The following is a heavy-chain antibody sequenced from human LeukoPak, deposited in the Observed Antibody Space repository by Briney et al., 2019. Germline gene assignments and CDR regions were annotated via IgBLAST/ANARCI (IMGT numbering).Heavy chain of an antibody. CDR2: INHSGST. CDR3: ARRSIVGATFYYYYHYMDV. CDR1: GGSFSGYY. Sequence: SETLSLTCAVYGGSFSGYYWSWIRQPPGKGLEWIGEINHSGSTNYNPSLKSRVTISVDTSKNQFSLKLSSVTAADTAVYYCARRSIVGATFYYYYHYMDVWGKGTTVTVSS. J-gene: IGHJ6*03. D-gene: IGHD1-26*01. V-gene: IGHV4-34*01.